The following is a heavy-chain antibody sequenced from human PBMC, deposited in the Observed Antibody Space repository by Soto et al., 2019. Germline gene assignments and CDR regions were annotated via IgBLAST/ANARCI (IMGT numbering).Heavy chain of an antibody. J-gene: IGHJ6*02. CDR2: IYPGDSAT. CDR3: ARSLNPGYCSCPCFSPHYYRSTDV. CDR1: GCSFTNYW. D-gene: IGHD2-2*01. V-gene: IGHV5-51*01. Sequence: PGESRRVSCKGSGCSFTNYWIAWLRQMPGKGLEWMGIIYPGDSATRYSPSFQGQVTISADKSISTAYLQWSSLKAPDTAMYYCARSLNPGYCSCPCFSPHYYRSTDVRGPGTLVTVSS.